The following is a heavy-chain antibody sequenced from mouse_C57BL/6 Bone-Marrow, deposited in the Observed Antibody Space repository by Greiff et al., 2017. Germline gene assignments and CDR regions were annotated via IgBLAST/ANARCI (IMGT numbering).Heavy chain of an antibody. CDR2: IYPRSGNT. D-gene: IGHD2-3*01. CDR1: GYTFTSYG. CDR3: ARMDGTY. Sequence: VQRVESGAELARPGASVKLSCKASGYTFTSYGISWVKQRTGQGLEWIGEIYPRSGNTYYNEKFKGKATLTADKSSSTAYMELRSLTSEDSAVYFCARMDGTYWGQGTLVTVSA. V-gene: IGHV1-81*01. J-gene: IGHJ3*01.